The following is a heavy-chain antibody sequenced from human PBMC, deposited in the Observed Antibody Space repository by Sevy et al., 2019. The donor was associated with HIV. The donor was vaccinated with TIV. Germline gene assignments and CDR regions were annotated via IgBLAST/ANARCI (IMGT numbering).Heavy chain of an antibody. CDR1: GFTFSSYA. J-gene: IGHJ4*02. D-gene: IGHD6-19*01. V-gene: IGHV3-23*01. Sequence: GGSLGLSCAASGFTFSSYAMSWVRQAPGKGLEWVSAISGSGGSTYYADSVKGRFTISRDNSKNTLYLQMNSLRAEDTAVYYCAKEGGQIAVAGKDYFDYWGQGTLVTVSS. CDR2: ISGSGGST. CDR3: AKEGGQIAVAGKDYFDY.